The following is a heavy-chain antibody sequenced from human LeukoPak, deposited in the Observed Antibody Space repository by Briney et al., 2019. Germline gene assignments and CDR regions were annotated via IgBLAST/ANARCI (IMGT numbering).Heavy chain of an antibody. J-gene: IGHJ6*03. V-gene: IGHV1-69*05. D-gene: IGHD3-22*01. CDR3: ARGTGSYDSSGYGYYYYMDV. CDR1: GGTFSSYA. Sequence: ASVKVSCKASGGTFSSYAISWVRQAPGQGLERMGGIIPIFGTANYAQKFQGRVTFTTDESTSTAYMELSSLRSEDTAVYYCARGTGSYDSSGYGYYYYMDVWGKGTTVTVSS. CDR2: IIPIFGTA.